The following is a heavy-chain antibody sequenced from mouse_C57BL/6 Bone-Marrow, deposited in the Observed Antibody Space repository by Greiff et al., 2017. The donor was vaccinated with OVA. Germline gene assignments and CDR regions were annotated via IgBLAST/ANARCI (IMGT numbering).Heavy chain of an antibody. Sequence: DVKLQESGAELVRPGASVKLSCTASGFNIKDDYMHWVKQRPEQGLEWIGWIDPENGDTEYASKFQGKATITADTSSNTAYLQLSSLTSEDTAVYYCTTGYYYGSPFDYWGQGTTLTVSS. V-gene: IGHV14-4*01. J-gene: IGHJ2*01. CDR2: IDPENGDT. CDR1: GFNIKDDY. CDR3: TTGYYYGSPFDY. D-gene: IGHD1-1*01.